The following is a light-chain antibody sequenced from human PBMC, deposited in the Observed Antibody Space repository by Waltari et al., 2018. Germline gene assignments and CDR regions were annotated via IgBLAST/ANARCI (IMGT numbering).Light chain of an antibody. Sequence: DIQMTQSPSTLSASVGDRVTITCRTSQGISSWLAWYQQTPGKAPKLLLYQASTLGSGVPSRFSGSGSGTEFTLTISSLQPDGSATYYCQQYDHYPWTFGQGTKVELK. CDR1: QGISSW. V-gene: IGKV1-5*03. CDR3: QQYDHYPWT. J-gene: IGKJ1*01. CDR2: QAS.